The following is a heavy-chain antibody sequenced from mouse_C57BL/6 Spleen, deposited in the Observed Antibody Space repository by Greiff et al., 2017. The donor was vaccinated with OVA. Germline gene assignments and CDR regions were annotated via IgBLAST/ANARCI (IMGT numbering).Heavy chain of an antibody. CDR2: IDPSDSYT. D-gene: IGHD1-1*01. V-gene: IGHV1-69*01. Sequence: VQLQQPGAELVMPGASVKLSCKASGYTFTSYWMHWVKQRPGQGLEWIGEIDPSDSYTNYNQKFKGKSTLTVDKSSSTAYMQLSSLTSEDSAVYYCARRYYYGNYAMDYWGQGTSVTVSS. CDR1: GYTFTSYW. CDR3: ARRYYYGNYAMDY. J-gene: IGHJ4*01.